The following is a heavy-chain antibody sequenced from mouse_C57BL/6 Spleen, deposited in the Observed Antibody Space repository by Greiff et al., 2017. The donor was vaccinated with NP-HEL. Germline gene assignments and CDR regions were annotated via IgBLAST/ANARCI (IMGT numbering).Heavy chain of an antibody. J-gene: IGHJ2*01. Sequence: VQLQQSGAELARPGASVKLSCKASGYTFTSYGISWVKQRTGQGLEWIGEIYPRSGNTYYNEKFKGKATLTADKSSSTAYMELSSLTSEDSAVSFCESSYYDSPFDDWGQGTTVTVSS. CDR2: IYPRSGNT. D-gene: IGHD2-4*01. CDR3: ESSYYDSPFDD. V-gene: IGHV1-81*01. CDR1: GYTFTSYG.